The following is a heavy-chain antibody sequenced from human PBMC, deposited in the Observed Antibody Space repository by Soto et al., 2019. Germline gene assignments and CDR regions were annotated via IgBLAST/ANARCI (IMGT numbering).Heavy chain of an antibody. CDR2: ISYDGSNK. D-gene: IGHD3-16*02. V-gene: IGHV3-30*18. J-gene: IGHJ4*02. Sequence: SLRLSCAASGFTFSSYGMHWVRQAPGKGLEWVAVISYDGSNKYYADSVKGRFTISRDNSKNTLYLQMNSLRAEDTAVYYCAKDLHDYIWGSYRYLDYWGQGTLVTVSS. CDR3: AKDLHDYIWGSYRYLDY. CDR1: GFTFSSYG.